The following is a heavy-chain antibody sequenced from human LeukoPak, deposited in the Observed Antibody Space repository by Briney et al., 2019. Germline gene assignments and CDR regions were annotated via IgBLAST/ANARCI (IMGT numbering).Heavy chain of an antibody. J-gene: IGHJ4*02. CDR1: GGSISSSSYY. CDR3: ATTRSYSSSWNY. V-gene: IGHV4-39*01. Sequence: SETLSLTCTVSGGSISSSSYYWGWIRQPPGKGLEWIGSIYYSGCTYYNPSLKSRVTISVDTSKNQFSLKLSSVTAADTAVYYCATTRSYSSSWNYWGQGTLVTVSS. CDR2: IYYSGCT. D-gene: IGHD6-13*01.